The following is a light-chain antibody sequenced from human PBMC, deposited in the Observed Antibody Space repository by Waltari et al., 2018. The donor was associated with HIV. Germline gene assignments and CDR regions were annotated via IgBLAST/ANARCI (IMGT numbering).Light chain of an antibody. CDR1: STNIGRIY. J-gene: IGLJ1*01. Sequence: QSVLTQPPSASGTPGQRVTISCSGSSTNIGRIYVYWYQHFPGTAPKLLIYRNNQRPSGVPDRISGSKSGTSASLAISGLRSEDEADYYCAAWNDSLSGYVFGTGTKVTV. CDR2: RNN. CDR3: AAWNDSLSGYV. V-gene: IGLV1-47*01.